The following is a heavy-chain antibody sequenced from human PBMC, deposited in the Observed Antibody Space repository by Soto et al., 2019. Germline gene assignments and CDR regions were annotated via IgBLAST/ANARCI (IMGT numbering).Heavy chain of an antibody. J-gene: IGHJ6*02. Sequence: ASVKVSCKASGGTFSRYTITWVRQAPGQGLEWMGIFNPTGDTASYAQKLQGRVTMTRDTSTGTAYMELGSLRSEDTAVYYCARGGRIVDTGIGYYYYHAMDVWGQGTTVTVSS. D-gene: IGHD5-18*01. CDR2: FNPTGDTA. V-gene: IGHV1-46*01. CDR3: ARGGRIVDTGIGYYYYHAMDV. CDR1: GGTFSRYT.